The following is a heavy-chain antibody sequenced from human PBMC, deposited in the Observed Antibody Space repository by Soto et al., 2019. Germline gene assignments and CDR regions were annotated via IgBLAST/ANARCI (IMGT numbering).Heavy chain of an antibody. J-gene: IGHJ3*02. CDR2: INPSGGST. D-gene: IGHD2-2*01. CDR3: ARDSLIVVPAAMNAFDI. V-gene: IGHV1-46*03. Sequence: ASVKVSCKASGYTFTSYYMHWVRQAPGQGLEWMGIINPSGGSTSYAQKFQGRVTMTRDTSTSTVYMELSSLRSEDTAVYYCARDSLIVVPAAMNAFDIWGQGTMVTVSS. CDR1: GYTFTSYY.